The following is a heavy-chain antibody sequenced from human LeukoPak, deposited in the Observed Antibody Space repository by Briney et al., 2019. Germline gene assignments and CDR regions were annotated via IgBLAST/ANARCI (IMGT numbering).Heavy chain of an antibody. J-gene: IGHJ3*02. CDR1: GASPY. CDR2: IYSTTGTT. CDR3: ARLVGATVDSDAFDI. D-gene: IGHD1-26*01. V-gene: IGHV4-4*09. Sequence: SETLSLTCTVSGASPYWTWIRQPPGKGLEWIGYIYSTTGTTNSNPSLKSRVTMSLDTSKKHLSLKLSAVTAADTAVYYCARLVGATVDSDAFDIWGQGTMVTVSS.